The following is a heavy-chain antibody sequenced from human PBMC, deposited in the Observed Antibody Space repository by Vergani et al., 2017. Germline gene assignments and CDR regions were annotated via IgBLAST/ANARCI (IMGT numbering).Heavy chain of an antibody. CDR1: GFAFSRYA. D-gene: IGHD5-24*01. V-gene: IGHV3-23*01. CDR3: AKSGWLQHFGAHYFYS. Sequence: EVQLLESGGRLVQPGGSLRLSCVASGFAFSRYAMSWVRQAPGKGLEWVSGLTASGSGISYADSVRGRFTISRDNSKNTLFLQMDSLRAEDTAVYYCAKSGWLQHFGAHYFYSWGQGILVTVSS. CDR2: LTASGSGI. J-gene: IGHJ4*02.